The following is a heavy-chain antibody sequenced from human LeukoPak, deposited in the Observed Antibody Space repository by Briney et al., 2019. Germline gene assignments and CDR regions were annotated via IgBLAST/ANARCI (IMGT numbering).Heavy chain of an antibody. D-gene: IGHD3-22*01. CDR3: ARDVANYYDSSGYYTLDY. J-gene: IGHJ4*02. CDR2: IYHSGST. CDR1: GGSISSDTYY. Sequence: SETLSLTCTVSGGSISSDTYYWSWIRQPPGKGLEWIGYIYHSGSTYYNPSLKSRVTISVDRSKNQFSLKLSSVTAADTAVYYCARDVANYYDSSGYYTLDYWGQGTLVTVSS. V-gene: IGHV4-30-2*01.